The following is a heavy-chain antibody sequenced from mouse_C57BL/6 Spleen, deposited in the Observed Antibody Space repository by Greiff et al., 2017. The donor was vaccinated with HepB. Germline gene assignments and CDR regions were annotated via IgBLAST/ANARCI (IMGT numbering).Heavy chain of an antibody. D-gene: IGHD1-1*01. CDR3: VRDGGPFTVVSHFDY. J-gene: IGHJ2*01. CDR2: IRSKSNNYAT. CDR1: GFSFNTYA. Sequence: EVQVVESGGGLVQPKGSLKLSCAASGFSFNTYAMNWVRQAPGKGLEWVARIRSKSNNYATYYADSVKDRFTISRDDSESMLYLQMNNLKTEDTAMYYCVRDGGPFTVVSHFDYWGQGTTLTVSS. V-gene: IGHV10-1*01.